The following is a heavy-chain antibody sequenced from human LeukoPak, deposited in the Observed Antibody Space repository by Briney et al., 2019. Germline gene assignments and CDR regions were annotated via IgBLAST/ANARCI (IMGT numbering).Heavy chain of an antibody. Sequence: PGGSLRLSCSASGFNFSVFAMNWVRQAPGKGLEWVSSFSTRNYTYYADSVKGRFTISRDNAKNSLYLQMTSLRAEDTAVYYCAREELPLGLDYWGQGTLVTVSS. D-gene: IGHD1-7*01. CDR1: GFNFSVFA. V-gene: IGHV3-69-1*01. J-gene: IGHJ4*02. CDR2: FSTRNYT. CDR3: AREELPLGLDY.